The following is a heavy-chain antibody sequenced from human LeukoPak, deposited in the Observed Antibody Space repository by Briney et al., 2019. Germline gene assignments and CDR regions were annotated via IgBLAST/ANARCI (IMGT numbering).Heavy chain of an antibody. CDR3: ATGSYYDYVWGSYHQD. CDR1: EYTLTELS. Sequence: ASVKVSCKVSEYTLTELSMHWVRQAPGKGLEWMGGFDPEDGETIYAQKFQGRVTMTEDTSTDTAYMELSSLRSEDTAVYYCATGSYYDYVWGSYHQDWGQGTLVTVSS. D-gene: IGHD3-16*02. V-gene: IGHV1-24*01. J-gene: IGHJ4*02. CDR2: FDPEDGET.